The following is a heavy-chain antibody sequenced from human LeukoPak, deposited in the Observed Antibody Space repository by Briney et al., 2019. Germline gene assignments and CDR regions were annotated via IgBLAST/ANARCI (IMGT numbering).Heavy chain of an antibody. CDR3: VVDLSGSADY. Sequence: GGSLRLSCAASGFTFSSYWMSWVRQAPGKGLEWVANIKQDGSEKYYVDSVKGRFTISRDNAKNSLYLQMNSLRTEDSALYYCVVDLSGSADYWGQGTLVTVSS. CDR2: IKQDGSEK. V-gene: IGHV3-7*01. D-gene: IGHD3-10*01. J-gene: IGHJ4*02. CDR1: GFTFSSYW.